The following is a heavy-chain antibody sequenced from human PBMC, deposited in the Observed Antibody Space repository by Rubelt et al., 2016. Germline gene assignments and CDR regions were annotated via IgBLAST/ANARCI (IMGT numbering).Heavy chain of an antibody. D-gene: IGHD3-10*01. CDR2: IGTGGDGAIT. CDR3: AKETGFKGPFGY. Sequence: GSLRLSCAASGFTFEDYGMTWVRQAPGKGLEWVSGIGTGGDGAITYYADSVKGRFAISRDNSKDTLYLQMSSLRAEDTALYYCAKETGFKGPFGYWGQGTQVTVSS. J-gene: IGHJ4*02. V-gene: IGHV3-23*01. CDR1: GFTFEDYG.